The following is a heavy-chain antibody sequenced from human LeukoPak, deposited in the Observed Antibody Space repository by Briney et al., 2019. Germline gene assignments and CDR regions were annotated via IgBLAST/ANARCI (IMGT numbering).Heavy chain of an antibody. CDR2: IIPIFGTA. J-gene: IGHJ4*02. V-gene: IGHV1-69*05. CDR1: GGTFSSYA. Sequence: ASVKVSCKASGGTFSSYAISWVRQAPGQGLEWMGGIIPIFGTANYAQKFQGRVAITTDESTSTAYMELSSLRSEDTAVYYCARGSIAAAGTFDYWGQGTLVTVSS. CDR3: ARGSIAAAGTFDY. D-gene: IGHD6-13*01.